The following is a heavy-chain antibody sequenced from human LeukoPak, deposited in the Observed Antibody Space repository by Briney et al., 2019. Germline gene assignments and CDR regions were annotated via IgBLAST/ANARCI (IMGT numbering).Heavy chain of an antibody. CDR1: GGFTSSTDW. D-gene: IGHD6-19*01. J-gene: IGHJ3*02. Sequence: SGTLSLTCAVSGGFTSSTDWWSWVRQPPGKGLEWVGQIYHGGSTNFNPSLKSRLTISADKSKKQFSLKLNSVTAADTAVYYCARDGAATVSGYAFDIWGQGTMVTVSS. CDR3: ARDGAATVSGYAFDI. CDR2: IYHGGST. V-gene: IGHV4-4*02.